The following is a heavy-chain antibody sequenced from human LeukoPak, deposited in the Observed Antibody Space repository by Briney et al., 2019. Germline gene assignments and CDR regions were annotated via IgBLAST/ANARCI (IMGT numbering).Heavy chain of an antibody. J-gene: IGHJ4*02. CDR3: ARRPNHYDTSGYDY. D-gene: IGHD3-22*01. CDR2: ISTYHGNT. CDR1: GYTFTDYY. V-gene: IGHV1-18*04. Sequence: VASVKVSCKASGYTFTDYYINWVRQAPGQVLEWMGWISTYHGNTNYAQIFQDRVTLTTDTSTSTAYMELRRLRSDDTAVYYCARRPNHYDTSGYDYWGQGTLVTVSS.